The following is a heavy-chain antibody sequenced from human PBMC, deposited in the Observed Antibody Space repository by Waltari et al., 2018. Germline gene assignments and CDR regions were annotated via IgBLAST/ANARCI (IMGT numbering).Heavy chain of an antibody. CDR1: GFTFSSYA. D-gene: IGHD3-10*01. Sequence: QVQLVESGGGVVQPGRSLRLSCAASGFTFSSYAMHWVRQAPGKGLEWVAVISYDGSNKYYADSVKGRFTISRDNSKNTLYLQMNSLRAEDTAVYYCARPGGDYYGSGSHLDYWGQGTLVTVSS. CDR3: ARPGGDYYGSGSHLDY. V-gene: IGHV3-30-3*01. J-gene: IGHJ4*02. CDR2: ISYDGSNK.